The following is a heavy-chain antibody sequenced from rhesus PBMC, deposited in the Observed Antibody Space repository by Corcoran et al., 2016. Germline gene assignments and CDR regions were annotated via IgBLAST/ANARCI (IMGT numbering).Heavy chain of an antibody. V-gene: IGHV3-30*02. Sequence: EVQLVESGAVLVQPGGSLRLSCAASGFTFSNSWMSWLRQAPGKGLEWVSRSKRKADGETADYAASVKGRVTISRDDSKNTLYLQMNSLKTEDTAVYYCGSLDYGGQGVLVTVSS. CDR3: GSLDY. J-gene: IGHJ4*01. CDR1: GFTFSNSW. CDR2: SKRKADGETA.